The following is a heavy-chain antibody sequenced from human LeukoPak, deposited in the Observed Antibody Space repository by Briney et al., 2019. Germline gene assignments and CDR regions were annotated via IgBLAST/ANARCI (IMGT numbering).Heavy chain of an antibody. D-gene: IGHD6-25*01. CDR2: IWYDGSNK. CDR1: KFTFKNYG. CDR3: TRDAAASFDY. Sequence: GGSLRLSCAASKFTFKNYGMHWVRQAPGKGLEWVGVIWYDGSNKYYADSVQGRSTISRDNSKNMLYLQMDSLRVEDTAVYYCTRDAAASFDYWGQGTLVTVSS. V-gene: IGHV3-33*01. J-gene: IGHJ4*02.